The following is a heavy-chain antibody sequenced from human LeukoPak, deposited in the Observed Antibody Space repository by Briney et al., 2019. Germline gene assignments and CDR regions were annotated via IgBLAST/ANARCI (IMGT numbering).Heavy chain of an antibody. V-gene: IGHV5-51*01. Sequence: GESLQISCKGSGYSFTSYWIGWVRQMPGKGLEWMGIIYPGDSDTRYSPSFQGHVTISADKSISTAYLQWSSLKASDTAMYYCASFSDGIVGANDAFDIWGQGTMVTVSS. D-gene: IGHD1-26*01. CDR2: IYPGDSDT. J-gene: IGHJ3*02. CDR1: GYSFTSYW. CDR3: ASFSDGIVGANDAFDI.